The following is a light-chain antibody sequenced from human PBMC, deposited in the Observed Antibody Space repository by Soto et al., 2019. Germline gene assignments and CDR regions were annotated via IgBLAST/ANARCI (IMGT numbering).Light chain of an antibody. CDR3: QQGDSFPIT. CDR1: QGINSW. V-gene: IGKV1-12*01. Sequence: DIQMTQSPSSVSASVGDRVTITCRASQGINSWLAWYQQKPGKAPKLLIYAASSLQSGVPSRFSGSSSGTDFPLTISSLQVDYFATYYCQQGDSFPITFGQGTRLEIK. CDR2: AAS. J-gene: IGKJ5*01.